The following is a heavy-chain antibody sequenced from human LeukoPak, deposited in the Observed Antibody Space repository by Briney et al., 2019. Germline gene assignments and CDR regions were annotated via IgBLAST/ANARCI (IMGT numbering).Heavy chain of an antibody. CDR1: GYTFTSYG. Sequence: GASVKVSCKASGYTFTSYGISWVRQAPGQGLEWMGWISAYNGNTNYAQKLQGRVTLTTDTSTSTAYMELRSLRSDDTAVYYCARVDSSSSKTGRDYYYYYGMDVWGQGTTVTVSS. CDR3: ARVDSSSSKTGRDYYYYYGMDV. J-gene: IGHJ6*02. V-gene: IGHV1-18*01. D-gene: IGHD6-13*01. CDR2: ISAYNGNT.